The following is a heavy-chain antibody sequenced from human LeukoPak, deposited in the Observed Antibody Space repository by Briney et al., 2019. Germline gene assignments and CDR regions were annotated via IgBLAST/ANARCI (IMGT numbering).Heavy chain of an antibody. CDR3: ARGKSLKDIDY. Sequence: GRSLRLSCAASEFTFSTYAMHWVRQAPGKGLEWVSYISSSSSTIYYADSGKGRFTISRDNSKNTLYLQMNSLRAEDTAVYYCARGKSLKDIDYWGQGTLVTVSS. CDR1: EFTFSTYA. CDR2: ISSSSSTI. V-gene: IGHV3-48*01. J-gene: IGHJ4*02.